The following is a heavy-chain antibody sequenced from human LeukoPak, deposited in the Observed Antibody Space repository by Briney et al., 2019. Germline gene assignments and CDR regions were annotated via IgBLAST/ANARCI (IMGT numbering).Heavy chain of an antibody. CDR3: ARDRIAVAATETSFDY. CDR1: RFTFSSYT. CDR2: IKQDGSEK. J-gene: IGHJ4*02. D-gene: IGHD6-19*01. Sequence: TGGSLRLSCAASRFTFSSYTMSWVRQAPGKGLEWVADIKQDGSEKYYVDSVKGRFTISRQNAKNSLFLQMNSLRAEDTAVYYCARDRIAVAATETSFDYWGQGTLVTVSS. V-gene: IGHV3-7*01.